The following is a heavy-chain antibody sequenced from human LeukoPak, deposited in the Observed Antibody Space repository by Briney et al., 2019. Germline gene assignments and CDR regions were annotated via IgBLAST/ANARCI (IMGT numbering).Heavy chain of an antibody. J-gene: IGHJ4*02. CDR2: INTDGSIT. Sequence: GGSLRLSCAASGFTFSRYWMHWVRQAPGKGLVWVSRINTDGSITNYADSVKGRFTISRDNAKNTLYLQMNSLRAEDTAVYYCASLTIFGVGGGQGTLVTVSS. CDR1: GFTFSRYW. D-gene: IGHD3-3*01. V-gene: IGHV3-74*01. CDR3: ASLTIFGVG.